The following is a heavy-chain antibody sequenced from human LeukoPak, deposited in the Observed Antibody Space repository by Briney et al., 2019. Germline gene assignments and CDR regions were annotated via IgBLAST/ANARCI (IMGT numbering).Heavy chain of an antibody. Sequence: SETLSLTCTVSGGSISSYYWSWIRQPPGKGLEWIGYIYCSGSPNYNPSLKSRVTISVDTSKNQFSLKLSSVTAADTAVYYCARVGEYYGSGTYYKSFDYWGQGTLVTVSS. J-gene: IGHJ4*02. CDR3: ARVGEYYGSGTYYKSFDY. CDR1: GGSISSYY. CDR2: IYCSGSP. V-gene: IGHV4-59*01. D-gene: IGHD3-10*01.